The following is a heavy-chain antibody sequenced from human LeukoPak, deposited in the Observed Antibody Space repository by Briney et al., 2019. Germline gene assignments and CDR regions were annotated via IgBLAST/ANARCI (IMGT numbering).Heavy chain of an antibody. CDR2: IANGGGST. CDR1: RFTFSTYA. CDR3: AKSHSVEQRGYFDY. J-gene: IGHJ4*02. D-gene: IGHD1/OR15-1a*01. Sequence: GGSLRLPCAASRFTFSTYAMSWVRQAPGKGLEWISTIANGGGSTYYADSVKGRFTISRDNSKNTLYLQMNSLRAEDTAVYYCAKSHSVEQRGYFDYWGQGTLVTVSS. V-gene: IGHV3-23*01.